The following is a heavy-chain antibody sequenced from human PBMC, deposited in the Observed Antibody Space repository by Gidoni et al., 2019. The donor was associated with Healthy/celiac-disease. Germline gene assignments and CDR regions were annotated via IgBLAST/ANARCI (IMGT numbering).Heavy chain of an antibody. CDR2: IDHSGST. V-gene: IGHV4-38-2*02. Sequence: QVQLQESCPGLVKPSETLSLTCAVSGYSICSGYYCGWFRQPPGQGLEWIGSIDHSGSTYYNPSRKSRVTIAVDTSKNQFSLKLSSVTAADTAVYYWAREGNSYYDFWSGYYKAPYFDYWGQGNLVTVSS. CDR1: GYSICSGYY. D-gene: IGHD3-3*01. CDR3: AREGNSYYDFWSGYYKAPYFDY. J-gene: IGHJ4*02.